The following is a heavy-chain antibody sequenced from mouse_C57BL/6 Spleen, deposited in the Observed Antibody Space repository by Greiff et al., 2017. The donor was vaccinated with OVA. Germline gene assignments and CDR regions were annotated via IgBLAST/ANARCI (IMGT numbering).Heavy chain of an antibody. V-gene: IGHV14-4*01. D-gene: IGHD1-1*01. CDR2: IDPENGDT. Sequence: VQLQQSGAELVRPGASVKLSCTASGFNIKDDYMHWVKQRPEQGLEWIGWIDPENGDTEYASKFQGKATITADTSSNTAYLQLSSLTSEDTAVYYCTTGGYYGRSDGWGQGTTLTVSS. CDR1: GFNIKDDY. CDR3: TTGGYYGRSDG. J-gene: IGHJ2*01.